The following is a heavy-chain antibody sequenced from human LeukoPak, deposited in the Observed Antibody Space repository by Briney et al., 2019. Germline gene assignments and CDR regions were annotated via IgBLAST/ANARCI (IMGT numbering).Heavy chain of an antibody. J-gene: IGHJ4*02. V-gene: IGHV3-7*01. CDR1: GFTFNRSW. D-gene: IGHD1-1*01. CDR2: LDPSGSQK. CDR3: AIWTSGNY. Sequence: PGGSLRLSCAASGFTFNRSWMNWVRQAPGKGLEWVANLDPSGSQKRHVVSVKGRFIIYKANPGPSLYLNMYRLRAADTAIYHCAIWTSGNYWGQGTLVSV.